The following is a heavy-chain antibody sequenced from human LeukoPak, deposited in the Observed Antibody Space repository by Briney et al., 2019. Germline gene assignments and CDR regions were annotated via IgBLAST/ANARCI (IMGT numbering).Heavy chain of an antibody. CDR2: ISDSGRST. D-gene: IGHD4-17*01. Sequence: GGSLRLSCAASGLTFSSSAMSWVRQAPGKGLDWVSTISDSGRSTFYADSVKGRFTISRDNSKNTLYLQMNSLRAEHTAVYYCAKRSHHGDYDYWGQGTLVTVSS. CDR1: GLTFSSSA. J-gene: IGHJ4*02. CDR3: AKRSHHGDYDY. V-gene: IGHV3-23*01.